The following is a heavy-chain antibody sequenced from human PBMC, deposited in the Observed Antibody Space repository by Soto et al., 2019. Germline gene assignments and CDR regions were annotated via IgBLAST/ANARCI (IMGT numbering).Heavy chain of an antibody. CDR2: ISSSSSYI. V-gene: IGHV3-21*01. D-gene: IGHD4-17*01. CDR1: GFTFSRYS. CDR3: ARKYGDYISDAFDI. J-gene: IGHJ3*02. Sequence: EVQLVESGGGLVKPGGSLRLSCVVSGFTFSRYSMNWVRQAPGKGLEWVSSISSSSSYIYYADSVKGRFTISRDNAKNSLFLQMNSLRAEDTDVYYCARKYGDYISDAFDIWGQGTMVTVSS.